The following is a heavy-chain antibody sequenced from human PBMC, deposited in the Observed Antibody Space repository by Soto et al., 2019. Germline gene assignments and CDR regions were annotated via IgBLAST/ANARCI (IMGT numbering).Heavy chain of an antibody. D-gene: IGHD6-13*01. J-gene: IGHJ4*02. CDR3: AKDQGSSWYEIDY. Sequence: GGSLRLSCAASGFTFSNYAVTWVRQAPGKGLEWVSTISGSGGSTYYADSVKGRFTISRDNSKNTLYLQMNSLRAEDTAVYYCAKDQGSSWYEIDYWGRGTLVTVSS. V-gene: IGHV3-23*01. CDR2: ISGSGGST. CDR1: GFTFSNYA.